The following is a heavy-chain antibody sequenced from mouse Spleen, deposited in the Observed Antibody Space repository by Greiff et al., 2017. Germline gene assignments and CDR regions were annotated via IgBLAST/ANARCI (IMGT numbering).Heavy chain of an antibody. V-gene: IGHV2-6-1*01. J-gene: IGHJ3*01. CDR3: ARPYDYDVLAGFAY. D-gene: IGHD2-4*01. Sequence: QVQLQQSGPGLVAPSQSLSITCTISGFSLTSYGVHWVRQPPGKGLEWLVVIWSDGSTTYNSALKSRLSISKDNSKSQVFLKMNSLQTDDTAMYYCARPYDYDVLAGFAYWGQGTLVTVSA. CDR2: IWSDGST. CDR1: GFSLTSYG.